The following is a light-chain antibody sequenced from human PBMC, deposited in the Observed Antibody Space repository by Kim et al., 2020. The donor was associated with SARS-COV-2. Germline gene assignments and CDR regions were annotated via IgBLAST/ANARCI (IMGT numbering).Light chain of an antibody. CDR1: NIGTKS. V-gene: IGLV3-21*04. Sequence: ATGKTTRMTCGGNNIGTKSVNWYQQSPGQAPVLVIYYDSDRPSGIPERFSGSNSGNTATLTISRVEAGDEADYYCQVWDSSSDHPVFGGGTQLTVL. J-gene: IGLJ2*01. CDR3: QVWDSSSDHPV. CDR2: YDS.